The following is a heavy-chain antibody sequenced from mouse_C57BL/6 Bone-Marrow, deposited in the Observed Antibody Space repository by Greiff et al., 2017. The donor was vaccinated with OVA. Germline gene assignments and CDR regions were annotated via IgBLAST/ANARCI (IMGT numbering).Heavy chain of an antibody. Sequence: EVKLVESGGGLVQPGGSLSLSCAASGFTFTDYYMSWVRQPPGKALEWLGFIRNKANGYTTEYSASVKGRFTISRDNSQSILYLQMNALRAEGSATYYCARYIYYGSSYGYFDVWGTGTTVTVSS. V-gene: IGHV7-3*01. CDR1: GFTFTDYY. CDR3: ARYIYYGSSYGYFDV. CDR2: IRNKANGYTT. D-gene: IGHD1-1*01. J-gene: IGHJ1*03.